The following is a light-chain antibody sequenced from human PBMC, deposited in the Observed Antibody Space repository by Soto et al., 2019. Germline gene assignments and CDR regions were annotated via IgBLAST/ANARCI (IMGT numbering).Light chain of an antibody. CDR2: DIS. CDR1: QAVGHY. CDR3: QQRSNWPRT. Sequence: EIVLTQSPATLSLSPGERATLPCRASQAVGHYLAWYQQKPGQAPRLLIYDISYRATGIPARFTGSGSGTDFTLTISSLEPEDFAVYYCQQRSNWPRTFGRGTKVEIK. J-gene: IGKJ1*01. V-gene: IGKV3-11*01.